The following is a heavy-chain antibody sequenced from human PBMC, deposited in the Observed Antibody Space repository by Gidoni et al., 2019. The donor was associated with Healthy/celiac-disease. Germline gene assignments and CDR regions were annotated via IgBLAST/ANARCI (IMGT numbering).Heavy chain of an antibody. CDR3: ASSLRIVVVPAANTQFDY. D-gene: IGHD2-2*01. CDR1: GGSFSGCY. Sequence: QVQLQQWGAGLLKPSETLSLTCAVYGGSFSGCYWSWIRQPPGKGLEWIGEINHSGSTNYNPSLKSRVTISVDTSKNQFSLKLSSVTAADTAVYYCASSLRIVVVPAANTQFDYWGQGTLVTVSS. V-gene: IGHV4-34*01. J-gene: IGHJ4*02. CDR2: INHSGST.